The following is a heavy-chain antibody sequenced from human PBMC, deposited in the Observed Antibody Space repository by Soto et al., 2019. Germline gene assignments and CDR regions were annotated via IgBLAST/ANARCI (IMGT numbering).Heavy chain of an antibody. CDR1: GYPLTELS. V-gene: IGHV1-24*01. CDR3: ATRVAGSDAFDI. CDR2: FDPEDGET. D-gene: IGHD6-19*01. Sequence: SGKVSCKVSGYPLTELSMHWVRQAPGKGLEWMGGFDPEDGETIYAQKFQGRVTMTEDTSTDTAYMELSSLRSEDTAVYYCATRVAGSDAFDIWGQGTMVTVSS. J-gene: IGHJ3*02.